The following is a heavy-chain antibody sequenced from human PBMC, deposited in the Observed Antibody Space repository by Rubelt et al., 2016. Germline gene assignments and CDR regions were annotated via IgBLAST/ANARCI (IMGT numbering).Heavy chain of an antibody. D-gene: IGHD6-25*01. V-gene: IGHV4-39*01. Sequence: QLQLQESGPGLVKPSETLSLTCTVSGGSISSSSYYWGWIRQPPGKGLEWIGSIYYSGSTYYNPSLKSRVTISVDTSKNQFSLKLSVVTAADTAVYYCARLQRGGAFDIWGQGTMVTVSS. CDR3: ARLQRGGAFDI. CDR1: GGSISSSSYY. J-gene: IGHJ3*02. CDR2: IYYSGST.